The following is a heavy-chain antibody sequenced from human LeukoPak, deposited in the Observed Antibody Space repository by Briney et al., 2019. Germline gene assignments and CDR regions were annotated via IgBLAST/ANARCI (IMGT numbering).Heavy chain of an antibody. CDR2: IKQDASER. V-gene: IGHV3-7*01. J-gene: IGHJ4*02. CDR3: ATPTAGTWHFDY. Sequence: GGSLRLSCAASGFTFSSYWMTWVRQAPGKGLEWVANIKQDASERYYVDSVKGRFTISRDNAKNSLYLQMNSLRAEDTAVYYCATPTAGTWHFDYWGQGTLVTVSS. D-gene: IGHD1-1*01. CDR1: GFTFSSYW.